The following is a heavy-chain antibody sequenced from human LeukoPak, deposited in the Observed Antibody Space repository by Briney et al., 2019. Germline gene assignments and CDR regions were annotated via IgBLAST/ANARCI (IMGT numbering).Heavy chain of an antibody. Sequence: SQTLSLTCAISGDSVSSNSAAWNWIRQSLSRGLEWLGRTYYRSKWYNDYAVSVKSRVIINPDTSKNQFSLQLNSVTPEDTAVYYCARDLDLITNFDYWGQGTLVTVSS. V-gene: IGHV6-1*01. D-gene: IGHD3-16*01. CDR3: ARDLDLITNFDY. J-gene: IGHJ4*02. CDR1: GDSVSSNSAA. CDR2: TYYRSKWYN.